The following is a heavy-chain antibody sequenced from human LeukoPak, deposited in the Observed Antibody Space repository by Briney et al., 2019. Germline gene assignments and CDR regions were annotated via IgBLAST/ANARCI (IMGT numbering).Heavy chain of an antibody. D-gene: IGHD3-22*01. J-gene: IGHJ4*02. CDR3: ERGYDSSGHKGVLGY. V-gene: IGHV3-74*01. CDR1: GFTFSTYW. Sequence: PGGSLRLSCEASGFTFSTYWMHWVRQTPGKGLVWVSRINADGSSTSYADSVKGRFTISRDNAKNTLDLQMNSLRAEDTAVYYCERGYDSSGHKGVLGYWGQGTLVTVSS. CDR2: INADGSST.